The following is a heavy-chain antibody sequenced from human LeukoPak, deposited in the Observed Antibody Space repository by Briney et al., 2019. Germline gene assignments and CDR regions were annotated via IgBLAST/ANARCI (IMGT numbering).Heavy chain of an antibody. CDR2: ISYDGSNK. Sequence: GGSLRLSCAASGFTFSTYGMHWVRQAPGKGLEWVAVISYDGSNKYYADSVKGRFTISRDNSKNTLYLQMNSLRAEDTAVYYCAKESYSGWYYFDYWGQGTLVTVSS. J-gene: IGHJ4*02. CDR3: AKESYSGWYYFDY. CDR1: GFTFSTYG. D-gene: IGHD6-19*01. V-gene: IGHV3-30*18.